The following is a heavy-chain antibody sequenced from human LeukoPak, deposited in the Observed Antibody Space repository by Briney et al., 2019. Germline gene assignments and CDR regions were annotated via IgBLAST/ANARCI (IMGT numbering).Heavy chain of an antibody. J-gene: IGHJ3*01. CDR1: GFTFSSYS. CDR2: ISSSSSYI. V-gene: IGHV3-21*06. CDR3: ARQAVARPFDS. Sequence: PGGSLRLSCAASGFTFSSYSMNWVRQAPGKGLEWASSISSSSSYIYYADSVKGRFTISRDNAQSSLYLQMNSLRAGDTAVYYCARQAVARPFDSWGQGTMVAVSS.